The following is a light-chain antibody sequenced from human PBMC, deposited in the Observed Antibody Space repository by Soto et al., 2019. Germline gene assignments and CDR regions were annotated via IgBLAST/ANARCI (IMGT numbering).Light chain of an antibody. Sequence: DIQMTQSPSPLSGSVGDRVTITCRASQTISSWLAWYQQKPGKAPKLLIYKASTLKSGVPSRFSGSGSGTDFTLAISSLQPDDCATDYCQHYNSYSEEFGHGTKVELK. J-gene: IGKJ1*01. CDR2: KAS. CDR1: QTISSW. V-gene: IGKV1-5*03. CDR3: QHYNSYSEE.